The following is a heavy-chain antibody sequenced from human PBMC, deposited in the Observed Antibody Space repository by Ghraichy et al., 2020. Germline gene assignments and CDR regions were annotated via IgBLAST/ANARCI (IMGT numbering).Heavy chain of an antibody. D-gene: IGHD6-19*01. Sequence: GGSLRLSCAASGFTFSTYSMTWFRQAPGKGLEWVSSISSSSSYIYYADSVKGRFTISRDNAKNSLYLQMNSLRAEDTAVYYCARGPYSSGWYNWFDPWGQGTLVTVSS. CDR2: ISSSSSYI. J-gene: IGHJ5*02. V-gene: IGHV3-21*01. CDR3: ARGPYSSGWYNWFDP. CDR1: GFTFSTYS.